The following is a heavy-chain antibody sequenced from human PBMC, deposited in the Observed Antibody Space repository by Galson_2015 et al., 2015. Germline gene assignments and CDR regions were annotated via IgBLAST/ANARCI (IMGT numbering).Heavy chain of an antibody. D-gene: IGHD2-21*02. CDR2: ISYDGSNE. CDR3: AKAPRLRVVTKACDN. V-gene: IGHV3-30*18. J-gene: IGHJ3*02. CDR1: GFTFSSYG. Sequence: SLRLSCEASGFTFSSYGMNWVRQAPGKGLEWVAVISYDGSNEYYADNVKGRVTISRDNSKNTPYLQMNSLRAEDTAVYYCAKAPRLRVVTKACDNWGQGTMVTVSS.